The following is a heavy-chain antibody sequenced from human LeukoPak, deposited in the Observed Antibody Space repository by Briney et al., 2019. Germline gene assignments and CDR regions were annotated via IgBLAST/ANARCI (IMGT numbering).Heavy chain of an antibody. CDR3: ARVSPYYYDSSGYYYVLKY. V-gene: IGHV1-8*01. Sequence: ASVKVSCKASGYTFTSYDINWVRQATGQGLEWMGWMNPNSGNTGYAQKFQGRVTMTRNTSISTAYMELRSLRSDDTAVYYCARVSPYYYDSSGYYYVLKYWGQGTLVTVSS. D-gene: IGHD3-22*01. CDR1: GYTFTSYD. CDR2: MNPNSGNT. J-gene: IGHJ4*02.